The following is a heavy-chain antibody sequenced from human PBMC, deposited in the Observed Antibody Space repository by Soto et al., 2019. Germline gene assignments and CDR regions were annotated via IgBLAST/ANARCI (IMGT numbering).Heavy chain of an antibody. D-gene: IGHD3-3*01. J-gene: IGHJ4*02. Sequence: QVQLVESGGGVVQPGRSLRLSCAATGLTFNSYAMHWVRQAPGKGLERVAGISYDGTAEYCANAVKGPFTISSDNSKKPLYLDTNSHRADDRGLYVCTKALGFLEYVIEAAGFWGQGTLVTVSS. CDR3: TKALGFLEYVIEAAGF. CDR2: ISYDGTAE. CDR1: GLTFNSYA. V-gene: IGHV3-30*18.